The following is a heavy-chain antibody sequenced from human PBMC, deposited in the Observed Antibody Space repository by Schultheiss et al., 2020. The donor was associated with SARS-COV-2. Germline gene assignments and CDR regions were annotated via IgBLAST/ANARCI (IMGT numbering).Heavy chain of an antibody. CDR2: IYYSGST. CDR3: ARATNNYDFWSGYLLYYGMDV. D-gene: IGHD3-3*01. Sequence: SETLSLTCAVYGGSFSGYYWGWIRQPPGKGLEWIGSIYYSGSTYYNPSLKSRVTISVDTSKNQFSLKLSSVTAADTAVYYCARATNNYDFWSGYLLYYGMDVWGQGTTVTVSS. V-gene: IGHV4-34*01. J-gene: IGHJ6*02. CDR1: GGSFSGYY.